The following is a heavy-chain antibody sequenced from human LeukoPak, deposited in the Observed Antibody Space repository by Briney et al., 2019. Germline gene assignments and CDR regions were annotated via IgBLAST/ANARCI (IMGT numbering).Heavy chain of an antibody. D-gene: IGHD3-9*01. Sequence: SETLSLTCTVSGGSISSSSFFWGWIRQSPGTGLEWIGSIYYRGSTYYNPSLKSRVTISVDTSKNQVSLKLSSVTAADTAVYYCARHGGGRLVDWFDPWGQGTLVTVSS. CDR3: ARHGGGRLVDWFDP. V-gene: IGHV4-39*01. CDR2: IYYRGST. J-gene: IGHJ5*02. CDR1: GGSISSSSFF.